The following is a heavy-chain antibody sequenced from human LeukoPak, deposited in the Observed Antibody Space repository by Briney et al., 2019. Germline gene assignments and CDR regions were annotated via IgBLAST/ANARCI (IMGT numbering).Heavy chain of an antibody. J-gene: IGHJ4*02. CDR3: AGRRETTVTHFDY. CDR2: IYYSGST. V-gene: IGHV4-39*01. CDR1: GGSISSHY. D-gene: IGHD4-17*01. Sequence: SETLSLTCTVSGGSISSHYWGWIRQPPGKGLEWIGSIYYSGSTYYNPSLKSRVTISVDTSKNQFSLKLSSVTAADTAVYYCAGRRETTVTHFDYWGQGTLVTVSS.